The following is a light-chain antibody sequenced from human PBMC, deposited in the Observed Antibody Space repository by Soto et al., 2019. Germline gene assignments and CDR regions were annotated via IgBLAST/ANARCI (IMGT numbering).Light chain of an antibody. CDR1: QSISSY. Sequence: DVQMTQSPSSLSASVVDRFTITFLASQSISSYLNWYQQKPGKAPKLLIYAASSLQSGVPSRFSGSGSGTDFTLTISSLQPEDFATYYCQQSYSTLWTFGQGTKVDI. CDR2: AAS. J-gene: IGKJ1*01. CDR3: QQSYSTLWT. V-gene: IGKV1-39*01.